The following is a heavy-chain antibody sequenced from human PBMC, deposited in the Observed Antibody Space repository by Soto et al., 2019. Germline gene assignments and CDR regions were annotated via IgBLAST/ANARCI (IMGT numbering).Heavy chain of an antibody. CDR1: GFTFSSYG. CDR3: AKDRAGVEQWLVRFYYYGMDV. D-gene: IGHD6-19*01. Sequence: QVQLVESGGGVVQPGRSLRLSCAASGFTFSSYGMHWVHQAPGKGLEWVAVISYDGSNKYYADSVKGRFTISRDNSKNTLYLQMNSLRAEDTAVYYCAKDRAGVEQWLVRFYYYGMDVWGQGTTVTVSS. V-gene: IGHV3-30*18. J-gene: IGHJ6*02. CDR2: ISYDGSNK.